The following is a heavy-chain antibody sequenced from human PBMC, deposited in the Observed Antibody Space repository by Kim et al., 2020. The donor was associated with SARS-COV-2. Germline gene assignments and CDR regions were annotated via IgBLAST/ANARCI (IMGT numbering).Heavy chain of an antibody. V-gene: IGHV3-23*01. CDR1: GFTFSSYA. D-gene: IGHD6-13*01. J-gene: IGHJ6*02. Sequence: GGSLRLSCAASGFTFSSYAMSWVRQAPGKGLEWVSAISGSGGSTYYADSVKGRFTISRDNSKNTLYLQMNSLRAEDTAVYYCAKISKAAAVSRYYYYGMDVWGQGTTVTVS. CDR3: AKISKAAAVSRYYYYGMDV. CDR2: ISGSGGST.